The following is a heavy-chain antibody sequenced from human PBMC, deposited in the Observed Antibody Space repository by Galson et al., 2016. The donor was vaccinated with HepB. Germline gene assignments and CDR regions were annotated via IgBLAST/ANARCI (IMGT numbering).Heavy chain of an antibody. CDR3: AREFRGMDV. CDR1: GFTFSSYA. V-gene: IGHV3-30-3*01. Sequence: SLRLSCAASGFTFSSYAMHWVRQAPGKGLEWVAIISYDGSSKYYADSVKGRFTISRDNSKNTLYLQMHSLRVEDTAVYYCAREFRGMDVWGQGTTVTVTS. CDR2: ISYDGSSK. J-gene: IGHJ6*02.